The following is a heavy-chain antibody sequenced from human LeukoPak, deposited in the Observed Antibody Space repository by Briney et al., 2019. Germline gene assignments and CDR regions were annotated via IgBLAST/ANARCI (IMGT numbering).Heavy chain of an antibody. CDR2: IKQDGSEK. V-gene: IGHV3-7*01. Sequence: GGSLRLSCAASGFTFTDSYMTWVRQAPGKGLEWVANIKQDGSEKYYVDSVKGRFTISRDNAKNSLYLQMNSLRAEDTAVYYCAREVLAAAGINPWGQGTLVTVSS. D-gene: IGHD6-13*01. CDR1: GFTFTDSY. CDR3: AREVLAAAGINP. J-gene: IGHJ5*02.